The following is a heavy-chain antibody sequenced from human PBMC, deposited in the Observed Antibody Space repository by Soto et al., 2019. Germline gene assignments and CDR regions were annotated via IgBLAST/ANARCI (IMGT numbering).Heavy chain of an antibody. CDR2: IIPIFGTA. Sequence: QVQLVQSWAEVKKPGSSVKVSCKASGGTFSSYAISWVRQAPGQGLEWMGGIIPIFGTANYAQKFQGRVTITADESTSTAYMELSSLRSDDTAVYYCARDEVVAAGKPYVMDVWGQGTTVTVSS. CDR3: ARDEVVAAGKPYVMDV. D-gene: IGHD6-13*01. V-gene: IGHV1-69*01. CDR1: GGTFSSYA. J-gene: IGHJ6*02.